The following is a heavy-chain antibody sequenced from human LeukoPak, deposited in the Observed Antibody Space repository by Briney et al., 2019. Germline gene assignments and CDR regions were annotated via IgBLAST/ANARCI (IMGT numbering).Heavy chain of an antibody. V-gene: IGHV3-21*01. CDR3: ARDPDRYSSGWYFDP. CDR2: ISSSSSYI. CDR1: GFTFSTYT. Sequence: GGSLRLSCAASGFTFSTYTMNWVRQAPGRGLQWVSTISSSSSYIYYADSVKGRFTISRDNAKNSLYLQMNSLRAEDTAVYYCARDPDRYSSGWYFDPWGQGTLVTVSS. J-gene: IGHJ5*02. D-gene: IGHD6-19*01.